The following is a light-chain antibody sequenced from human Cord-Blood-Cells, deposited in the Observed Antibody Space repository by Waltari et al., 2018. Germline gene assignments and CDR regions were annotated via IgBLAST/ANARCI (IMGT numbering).Light chain of an antibody. J-gene: IGLJ1*01. CDR1: SSDVGGSNY. V-gene: IGLV2-14*01. CDR2: DVS. CDR3: SSYTSSSTFYV. Sequence: QSALTQPASVSGSPGQSITISCTGTSSDVGGSNYVSCYHQHPGKVPKLMIYDVSKRPSGVSSRFSGSKSGNTASLPVSGLQAEDEADYYCSSYTSSSTFYVFGTGTKVTVL.